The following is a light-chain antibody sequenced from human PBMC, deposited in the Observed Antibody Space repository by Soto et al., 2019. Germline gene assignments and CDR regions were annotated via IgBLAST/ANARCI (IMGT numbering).Light chain of an antibody. Sequence: QAVVTQSPSDSASLGASVKLTCTLSSGHRNYAIAWHQQQPEKGPRYLMKVNSDGSHTKGDGIPDRFSGSSSGAERYLTISSLQSEDEADYYCQTWGTGIRVVFGGGTKVTVL. V-gene: IGLV4-69*02. CDR3: QTWGTGIRVV. CDR2: VNSDGSH. J-gene: IGLJ2*01. CDR1: SGHRNYA.